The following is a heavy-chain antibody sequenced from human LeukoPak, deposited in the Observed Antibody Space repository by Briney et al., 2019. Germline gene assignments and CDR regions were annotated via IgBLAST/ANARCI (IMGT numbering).Heavy chain of an antibody. V-gene: IGHV4-31*03. CDR2: IYYSGST. Sequence: SETLSLTCTVSGGSISSGGYYWSWIRQHPGKGLEWIVYIYYSGSTYYNPSLKSRVTISVDTSKNQFSLKLSSVTAADTAVYYCARVLVTGDYYDSSGYPTLDAFDIWGQGTMVTVSS. D-gene: IGHD3-22*01. CDR3: ARVLVTGDYYDSSGYPTLDAFDI. J-gene: IGHJ3*02. CDR1: GGSISSGGYY.